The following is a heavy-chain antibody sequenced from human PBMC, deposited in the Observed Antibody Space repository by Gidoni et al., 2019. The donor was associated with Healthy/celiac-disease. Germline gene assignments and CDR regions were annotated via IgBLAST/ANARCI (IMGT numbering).Heavy chain of an antibody. CDR1: GYSVTSYW. D-gene: IGHD3-22*01. CDR2: IYPGYSDT. Sequence: EVQPGQSGAEGKKPGESLKISWKGSGYSVTSYWNGWVRQMPGKGLEWMGIIYPGYSDTRSSPSFQGQVAISADKSVSTAYLQWSSLKASDTAMYYCARPPAGYYDTTDLERGDYWGQGTLVTVSS. V-gene: IGHV5-51*03. J-gene: IGHJ4*02. CDR3: ARPPAGYYDTTDLERGDY.